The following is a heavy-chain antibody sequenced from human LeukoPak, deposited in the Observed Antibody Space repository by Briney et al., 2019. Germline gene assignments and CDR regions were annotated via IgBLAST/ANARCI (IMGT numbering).Heavy chain of an antibody. CDR3: AKDRDGGSTTTAKGFDY. V-gene: IGHV3-23*01. CDR1: GFTFSSYG. CDR2: ISISGGRT. D-gene: IGHD2/OR15-2a*01. J-gene: IGHJ4*02. Sequence: GGSLRLSCAASGFTFSSYGKSWVRQAPGKGLEWVSGISISGGRTYYADSVKGRFTISRDNSKNTVFLQMSSLRVEDTAIYYCAKDRDGGSTTTAKGFDYWAQGTLVTVSS.